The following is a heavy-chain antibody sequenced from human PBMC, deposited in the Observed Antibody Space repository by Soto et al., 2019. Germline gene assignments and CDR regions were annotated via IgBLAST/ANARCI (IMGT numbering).Heavy chain of an antibody. J-gene: IGHJ6*02. CDR2: IHYSGSA. CDR1: GGSVTCGYYY. V-gene: IGHV4-61*01. CDR3: ARVVQKDGGLLSNYYYGLDV. D-gene: IGHD3-10*01. Sequence: SETLSLTCTASGGSVTCGYYYWSWIRQPTGKGLEWIGYIHYSGSANYNPSLKSRVTISVDTSKNQFSLKLSSVTAADTAVYYCARVVQKDGGLLSNYYYGLDVWGQGTPVTVSS.